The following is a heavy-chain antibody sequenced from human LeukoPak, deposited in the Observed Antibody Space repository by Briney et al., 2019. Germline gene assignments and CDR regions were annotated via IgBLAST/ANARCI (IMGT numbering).Heavy chain of an antibody. Sequence: SETLSLTCTVSGGSISSSSCYWGWIRQPPGKGLEWIGSIYYSGSTYYNPSLKSRVTISVDTSKNQFSLKLSSVTAADTAVYYCARVFPDTAMGGYYYMDVWGKGTTVTISS. J-gene: IGHJ6*03. CDR3: ARVFPDTAMGGYYYMDV. D-gene: IGHD5-18*01. CDR1: GGSISSSSCY. CDR2: IYYSGST. V-gene: IGHV4-39*07.